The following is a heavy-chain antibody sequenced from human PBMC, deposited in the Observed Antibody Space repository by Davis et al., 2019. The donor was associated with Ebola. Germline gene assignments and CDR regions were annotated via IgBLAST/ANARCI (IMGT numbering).Heavy chain of an antibody. D-gene: IGHD2-15*01. CDR1: GFTFSSYA. Sequence: GESLKISCAASGFTFSSYAMHWVRQAPGKGLEWVAVISYDGSNEDYADSVKDRFTISRDNSKNTLYLQMNSLRAEDTAVYYCAAPGGVGYCSGGTCPGYWGQGTLVTVSS. CDR2: ISYDGSNE. CDR3: AAPGGVGYCSGGTCPGY. J-gene: IGHJ4*02. V-gene: IGHV3-30*03.